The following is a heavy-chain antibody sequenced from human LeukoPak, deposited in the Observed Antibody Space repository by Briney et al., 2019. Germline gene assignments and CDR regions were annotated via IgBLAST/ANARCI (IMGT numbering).Heavy chain of an antibody. J-gene: IGHJ6*03. Sequence: QSGGSLKVSCAAPEFIFSSSGMHGGRQALDKGLDWVAFTQDDESNKYYSDSVKGRFTISRDNSKNTLFLQMSSLRPEDTALYYCAKQMTERPHYYYMDVWGRGTTVTVSS. CDR1: EFIFSSSG. CDR3: AKQMTERPHYYYMDV. CDR2: TQDDESNK. V-gene: IGHV3-30*02.